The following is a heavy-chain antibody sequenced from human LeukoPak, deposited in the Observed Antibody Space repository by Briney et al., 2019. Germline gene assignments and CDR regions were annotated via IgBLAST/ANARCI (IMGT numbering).Heavy chain of an antibody. CDR3: ARGGIGKVVVAATRGIYYYYGMDV. CDR1: GGSFSGYY. Sequence: SETLSLTCAVYGGSFSGYYWSWIRQPPGKGLEWIGGINHSGSTNYNPSLKSRVTISVDTSKNQFSLKLSSVTAADTAVYYCARGGIGKVVVAATRGIYYYYGMDVWGQGTTVTVSS. CDR2: INHSGST. V-gene: IGHV4-34*01. J-gene: IGHJ6*02. D-gene: IGHD2-15*01.